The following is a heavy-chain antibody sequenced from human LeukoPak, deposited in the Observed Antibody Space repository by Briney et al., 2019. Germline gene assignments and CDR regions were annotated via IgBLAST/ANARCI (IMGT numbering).Heavy chain of an antibody. J-gene: IGHJ5*02. Sequence: SSETLSLTCAVSGYSISGGYYWGWIRQPPGKGLEWIGSIYHSGSTYYNPSLKSRVTISVDTSKNQFSLKLSSVTAADTAVYYCARHYGGSTGVLWFDPWGQGTLVTVSS. CDR3: ARHYGGSTGVLWFDP. V-gene: IGHV4-38-2*01. CDR2: IYHSGST. CDR1: GYSISGGYY. D-gene: IGHD4-23*01.